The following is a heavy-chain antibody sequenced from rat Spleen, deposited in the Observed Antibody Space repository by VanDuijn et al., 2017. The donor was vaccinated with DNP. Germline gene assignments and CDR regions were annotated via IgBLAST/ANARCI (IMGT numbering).Heavy chain of an antibody. CDR1: GFSITSNY. CDR3: ARSQLPGYVMDA. V-gene: IGHV3-1*01. J-gene: IGHJ4*01. Sequence: EVQLQESGPGLVKPSQSLSLTCSVTGFSITSNYWAWIRKLPGNKMELMGYMSYIHGTGYNPSLRGRIPITRDTPKNPFFLHLNSVTTDDTATYYCARSQLPGYVMDAWGQGVTVTVSS. D-gene: IGHD1-4*01. CDR2: MSYIHGT.